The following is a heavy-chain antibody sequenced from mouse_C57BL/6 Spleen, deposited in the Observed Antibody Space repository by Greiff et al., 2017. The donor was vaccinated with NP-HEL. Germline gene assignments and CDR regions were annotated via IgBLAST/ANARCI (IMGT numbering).Heavy chain of an antibody. CDR1: GYTFTSYW. CDR2: IYPGSGST. D-gene: IGHD2-4*01. V-gene: IGHV1-55*01. Sequence: QVQLQQPGAELVKPGASVKMSCKASGYTFTSYWITWVKQRPGQGLEWIGDIYPGSGSTNYNEKFKSKATLTVDTSSSTAYMQLSSLTSEDSAVYYCARGGDDYDLEWFAYWGQGTLVTVSA. J-gene: IGHJ3*01. CDR3: ARGGDDYDLEWFAY.